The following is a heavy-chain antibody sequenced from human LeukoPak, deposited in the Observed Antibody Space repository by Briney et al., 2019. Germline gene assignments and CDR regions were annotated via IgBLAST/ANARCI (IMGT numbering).Heavy chain of an antibody. D-gene: IGHD3-3*01. J-gene: IGHJ3*01. Sequence: PGESLRLSCVASGFTLSSHVMHWVRQAPGKGLEWVALISSDGTTKYNADSVEGRFTISRDTSMDTLYLQMNSLRVDDTSVYYCARGILSPRSVAFDVWGQGTMVTVS. CDR2: ISSDGTTK. V-gene: IGHV3-30-3*01. CDR3: ARGILSPRSVAFDV. CDR1: GFTLSSHV.